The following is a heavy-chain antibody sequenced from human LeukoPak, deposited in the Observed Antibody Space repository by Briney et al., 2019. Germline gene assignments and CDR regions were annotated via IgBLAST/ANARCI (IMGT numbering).Heavy chain of an antibody. CDR1: GGTFSSYA. D-gene: IGHD6-13*01. J-gene: IGHJ6*02. CDR2: IIPIFGTA. CDR3: ARSIEQQLARNYYGMDV. Sequence: GASVTVSCKASGGTFSSYAISWVRQAPGQGLEWMGGIIPIFGTANYAQKFQGRVTITADESTSTAYMELSSLRSEDTAVYYCARSIEQQLARNYYGMDVWGQGTTVTVSS. V-gene: IGHV1-69*01.